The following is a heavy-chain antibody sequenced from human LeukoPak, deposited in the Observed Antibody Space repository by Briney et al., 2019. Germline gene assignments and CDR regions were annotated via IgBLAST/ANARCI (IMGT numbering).Heavy chain of an antibody. J-gene: IGHJ6*03. CDR1: GGSISTYY. D-gene: IGHD6-19*01. Sequence: PSETLSLTCTVSGGSISTYYWNWIRQPAGKGLEWIGRIYTSGSTDYNPSLKSRVTMSVGTSKNQFSLKLHSVTAADTAVYYCARAAAVVGYYYYMDVWGKGTTVTISS. CDR2: IYTSGST. CDR3: ARAAAVVGYYYYMDV. V-gene: IGHV4-4*07.